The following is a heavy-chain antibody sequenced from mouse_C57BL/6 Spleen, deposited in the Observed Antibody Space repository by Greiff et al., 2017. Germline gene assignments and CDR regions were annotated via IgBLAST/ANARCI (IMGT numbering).Heavy chain of an antibody. V-gene: IGHV1-80*01. Sequence: QVQLQQSGAELVKPGASVKISCKASGYAFSSYWMNWVKQRPGKGLEWIGQIYPGDGDTNYNGKFKGKATLTADKSSSTAYMQLSSLTSEDSAVXFGACSLTPVVAPYAMAYWGQGTSVTVSA. CDR3: ACSLTPVVAPYAMAY. J-gene: IGHJ4*01. CDR1: GYAFSSYW. D-gene: IGHD1-1*01. CDR2: IYPGDGDT.